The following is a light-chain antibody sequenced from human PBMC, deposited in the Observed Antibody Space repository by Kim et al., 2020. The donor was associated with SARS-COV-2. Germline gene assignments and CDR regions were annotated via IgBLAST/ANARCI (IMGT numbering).Light chain of an antibody. CDR2: EVS. J-gene: IGLJ3*02. V-gene: IGLV2-23*02. CDR3: GSHAGSSTLV. Sequence: QSALTQPASVSGSPGQSITISCTGTSSDVGAYNLVSWYQQHPGKAPKLMISEVSKRPSGVSNRFSGSKSGNTASLTISGLQTEDEADYYCGSHAGSSTLVFGGGTQLTVL. CDR1: SSDVGAYNL.